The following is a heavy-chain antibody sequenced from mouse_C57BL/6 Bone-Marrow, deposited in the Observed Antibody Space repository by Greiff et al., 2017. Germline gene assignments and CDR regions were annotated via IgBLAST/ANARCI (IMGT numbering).Heavy chain of an antibody. CDR2: IDPEDGDT. Sequence: VQLQQSGAELVRPGASVKLSCTASGFNIQDYYMHWVKQRPEQGLEWIGRIDPEDGDTEYAPKFQGKATMTADTSSNTAYLQLSSLTSEDTAVYYCTSPIITTEYFDHWGQGTTLTVSS. CDR3: TSPIITTEYFDH. CDR1: GFNIQDYY. J-gene: IGHJ2*01. D-gene: IGHD1-1*01. V-gene: IGHV14-1*01.